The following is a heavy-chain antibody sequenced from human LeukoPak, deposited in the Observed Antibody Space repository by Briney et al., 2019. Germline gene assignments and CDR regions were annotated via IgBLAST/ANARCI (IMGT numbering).Heavy chain of an antibody. V-gene: IGHV4-59*08. Sequence: SEALSLTCAVYGGSFSGYYWSWIRQPPGKGLEWIGYIYYSGSTNYNPSLKSRVTISVDTSKNQFSLKLSSVTAADTAVYYCARHGSGGDAYWGQGTLVTVSS. CDR2: IYYSGST. CDR1: GGSFSGYY. J-gene: IGHJ4*02. D-gene: IGHD2-21*02. CDR3: ARHGSGGDAY.